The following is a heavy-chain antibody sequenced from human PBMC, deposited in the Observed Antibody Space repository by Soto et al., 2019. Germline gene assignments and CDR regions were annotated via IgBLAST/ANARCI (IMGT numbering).Heavy chain of an antibody. CDR1: GFTFSDHY. D-gene: IGHD3-3*01. Sequence: PGGSLRLSCAASGFTFSDHYMDWVRQAPGKGLEWVGRTRNKAKGYTTSYAASVKGRFTVSRDDSKNSVSLLMNSLKTEDTAVYYCARTRITTVGVAVYYYDMDVWGQGTTVTVSS. CDR3: ARTRITTVGVAVYYYDMDV. CDR2: TRNKAKGYTT. J-gene: IGHJ6*02. V-gene: IGHV3-72*01.